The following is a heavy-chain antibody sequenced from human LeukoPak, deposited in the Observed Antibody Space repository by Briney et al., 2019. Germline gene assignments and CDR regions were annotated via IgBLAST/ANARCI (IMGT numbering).Heavy chain of an antibody. CDR3: ASRISGQSFDI. J-gene: IGHJ3*02. Sequence: GGSLRLSCAASGLNVSSNYMSWVRQAPGKGLEWVSVIYSGGSTYYADSVKGRFTISRDKSKNTLFLQMNSLRADDTAVYYCASRISGQSFDIWGQGTMVTVSS. CDR2: IYSGGST. D-gene: IGHD3-3*02. CDR1: GLNVSSNY. V-gene: IGHV3-53*01.